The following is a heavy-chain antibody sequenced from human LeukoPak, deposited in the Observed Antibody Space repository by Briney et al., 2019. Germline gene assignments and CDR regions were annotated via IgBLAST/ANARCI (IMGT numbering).Heavy chain of an antibody. Sequence: GSSVKVSCKSSGGTFGSYAISWVRQAPGQGLEWMGGIIPIFGTANYAQKFQGRVTINADESTSTAYMELSSLRSEDTAVYYCARNFEWTVTIDYYHYYCMDVWGKGTTVTVSS. V-gene: IGHV1-69*01. CDR2: IIPIFGTA. D-gene: IGHD4-11*01. CDR3: ARNFEWTVTIDYYHYYCMDV. J-gene: IGHJ6*03. CDR1: GGTFGSYA.